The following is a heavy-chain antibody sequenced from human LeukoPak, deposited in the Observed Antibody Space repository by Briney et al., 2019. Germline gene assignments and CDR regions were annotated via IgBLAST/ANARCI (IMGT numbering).Heavy chain of an antibody. V-gene: IGHV1-2*02. J-gene: IGHJ4*02. CDR1: GYTFTSYY. D-gene: IGHD3-22*01. CDR2: INPNSGGT. Sequence: ASVKVSCKASGYTFTSYYMHWVRQAPGQGLEWMGWINPNSGGTNYAPNFQDRVTMTRDTSIGTAYMELSRLRSDDTAVYYCARERDSSAQYYYDYWGQGTLVTVSS. CDR3: ARERDSSAQYYYDY.